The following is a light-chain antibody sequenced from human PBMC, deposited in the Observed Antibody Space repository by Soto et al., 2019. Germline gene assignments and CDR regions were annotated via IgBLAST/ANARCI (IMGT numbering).Light chain of an antibody. CDR2: AAS. CDR3: QRYYSYWST. CDR1: QGISSY. J-gene: IGKJ4*01. V-gene: IGKV1-8*01. Sequence: AIRMTQSPSSFSASTGDRVTITCRASQGISSYLAWYQQKPGKAPKLLIYAASTLQSGVPSRFSGSGSGTDFTLTISCLQSEDFATYYCQRYYSYWSTFGGGTKVEIK.